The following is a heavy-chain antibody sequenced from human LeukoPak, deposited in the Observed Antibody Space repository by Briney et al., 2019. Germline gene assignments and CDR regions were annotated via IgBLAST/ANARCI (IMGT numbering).Heavy chain of an antibody. CDR3: AKAGPVVAATGFDP. Sequence: PGGSLRLSCAASGFTFSSYAMHWVRQAPGKGLEWVAVISYDGSNKYYADSVKGRFTISRDNSKNTLYLQMNSLRAEDTAVYYCAKAGPVVAATGFDPWGQGTLVTVSS. V-gene: IGHV3-30-3*01. CDR1: GFTFSSYA. D-gene: IGHD2-15*01. J-gene: IGHJ5*02. CDR2: ISYDGSNK.